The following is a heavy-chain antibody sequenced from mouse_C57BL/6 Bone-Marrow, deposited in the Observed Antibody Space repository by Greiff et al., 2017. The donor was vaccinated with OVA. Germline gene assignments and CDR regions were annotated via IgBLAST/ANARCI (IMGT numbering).Heavy chain of an antibody. V-gene: IGHV1-4*01. CDR3: ASSLPSWFAY. Sequence: VQLQQSGAELARPGASVKMSCKASGYTFTSYTMHWVKQRPGQGLEWIGYINPSSGYTKYNQKFKDKATLTADKPSSTAYMQLSSLTSEDSAVYYCASSLPSWFAYWGQGTLVTVSA. CDR2: INPSSGYT. J-gene: IGHJ3*01. D-gene: IGHD2-1*01. CDR1: GYTFTSYT.